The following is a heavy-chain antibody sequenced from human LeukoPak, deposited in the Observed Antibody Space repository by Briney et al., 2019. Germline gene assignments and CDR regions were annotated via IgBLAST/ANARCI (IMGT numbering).Heavy chain of an antibody. CDR2: ILSDGSKE. D-gene: IGHD3-16*01. CDR3: TTGSYEGY. J-gene: IGHJ1*01. V-gene: IGHV3-33*01. CDR1: GFTFSSYG. Sequence: GGSLRLSCAASGFTFSSYGMHWVRQAPGKGLEWVAVILSDGSKEFYTDSVKGRFTISRDNSKNTLYLQMNSLRTEDTALYYCTTGSYEGYWGQGTLVTVSS.